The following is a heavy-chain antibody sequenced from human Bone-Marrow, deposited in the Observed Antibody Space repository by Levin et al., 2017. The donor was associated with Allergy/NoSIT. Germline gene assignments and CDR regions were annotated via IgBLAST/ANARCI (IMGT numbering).Heavy chain of an antibody. J-gene: IGHJ4*02. D-gene: IGHD3-16*01. V-gene: IGHV3-7*01. CDR2: IKLDGSDK. CDR3: ARGGTQCAN. Sequence: GGSLRLSCAASGFTFSNFWMSWVRQAPGKGLEWVARIKLDGSDKYYVDSVKGRFTISRDNAKNSLYLQMDSLRAEDTAVYCCARGGTQCANWGQGTLVTVSS. CDR1: GFTFSNFW.